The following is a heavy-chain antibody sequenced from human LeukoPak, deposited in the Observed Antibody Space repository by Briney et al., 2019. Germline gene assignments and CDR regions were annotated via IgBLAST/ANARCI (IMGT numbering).Heavy chain of an antibody. Sequence: ASVKVSCKASGGTFSSYAISWVRQAPGQGLEWMGRIIPILGIANYAQKFQGRVTITADKSTSTAYMELSSLRSEDTAVYYCARALEPYCSGGSCYSHAGYFQHWGQGTLVTVSS. D-gene: IGHD2-15*01. J-gene: IGHJ1*01. CDR1: GGTFSSYA. V-gene: IGHV1-69*04. CDR2: IIPILGIA. CDR3: ARALEPYCSGGSCYSHAGYFQH.